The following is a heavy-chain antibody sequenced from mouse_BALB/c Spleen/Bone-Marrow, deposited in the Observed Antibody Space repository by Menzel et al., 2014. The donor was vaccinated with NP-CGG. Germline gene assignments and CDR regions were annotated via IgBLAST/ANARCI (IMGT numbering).Heavy chain of an antibody. V-gene: IGHV1S56*01. CDR3: ARWGITSNYFNY. D-gene: IGHD2-4*01. J-gene: IGHJ2*01. CDR1: GYTFTSYY. Sequence: VQLQQSGPELVKHGASVRISCKASGYTFTSYYIHWVKQRPGQGLEWIGWIYPGDGDTNYNGKFKGKATLTADKSSSTAYMQLSSLTSVDSAVYFCARWGITSNYFNYWGQGTPLTVSS. CDR2: IYPGDGDT.